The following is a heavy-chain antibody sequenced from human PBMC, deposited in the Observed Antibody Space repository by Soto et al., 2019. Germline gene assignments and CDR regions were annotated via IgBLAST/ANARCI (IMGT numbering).Heavy chain of an antibody. J-gene: IGHJ4*02. Sequence: EVQLVESGGGLVKPGGSLRLSCAASGFTFSGHTINWVLQAPGKGLEWVSSVSSSSSYIYYADSVKGRFTVSRDNAEKSLYLQMNSLRAEDTAIYYCARCMGFDGSGYAFFDSWGQGTLVTVSS. CDR3: ARCMGFDGSGYAFFDS. CDR1: GFTFSGHT. V-gene: IGHV3-21*01. D-gene: IGHD3-10*01. CDR2: VSSSSSYI.